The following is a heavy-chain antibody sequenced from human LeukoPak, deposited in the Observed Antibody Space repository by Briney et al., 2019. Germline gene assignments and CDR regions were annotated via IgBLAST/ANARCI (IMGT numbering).Heavy chain of an antibody. V-gene: IGHV4-34*01. CDR3: ARARSSWYGWFDP. J-gene: IGHJ5*02. CDR1: GGSFSGYY. D-gene: IGHD6-13*01. CDR2: IYHSGST. Sequence: SETLSLTCALYGGSFSGYYWSWLRQPPGQGREWIGSIYHSGSTHYNPSLKSRVTISVDTSKNQFSLKLSSVTAADTAVYYWARARSSWYGWFDPWGQGTLVTVSS.